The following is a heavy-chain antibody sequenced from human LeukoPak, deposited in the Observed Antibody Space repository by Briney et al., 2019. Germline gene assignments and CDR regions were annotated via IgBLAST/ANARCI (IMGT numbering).Heavy chain of an antibody. D-gene: IGHD2-2*01. Sequence: SETLSLTCTVSGGSISSYYWSWIRQPAGKGPEWIGRIYTSGSTNYNPSLKSRVTMSVDTSKNQFSLKLSSVTAADTAVYYCARDGSTSLKSANWFDPWGQGTLVTVSS. CDR1: GGSISSYY. V-gene: IGHV4-4*07. CDR3: ARDGSTSLKSANWFDP. J-gene: IGHJ5*02. CDR2: IYTSGST.